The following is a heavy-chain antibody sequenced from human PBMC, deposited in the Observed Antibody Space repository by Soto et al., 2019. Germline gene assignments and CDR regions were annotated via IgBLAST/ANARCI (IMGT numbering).Heavy chain of an antibody. CDR1: GFNFISYS. D-gene: IGHD3-16*02. V-gene: IGHV3-48*01. J-gene: IGHJ6*02. CDR2: ISTSSGTI. CDR3: ARSLSYYDGMDV. Sequence: EVQLVQSGGGLVQPGGSLRLSCAASGFNFISYSMNWVRQAPGKGLEWVSYISTSSGTIYYADSVKGRFTISRDNAKNSLYLQMNILRAEDTAVYYCARSLSYYDGMDVWGQGTTVTVSS.